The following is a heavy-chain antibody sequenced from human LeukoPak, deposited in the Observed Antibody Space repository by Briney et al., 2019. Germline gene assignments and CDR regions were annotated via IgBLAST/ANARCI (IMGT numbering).Heavy chain of an antibody. J-gene: IGHJ4*02. V-gene: IGHV4-59*02. CDR2: VDYNGGT. CDR3: ARGFYEPFDR. CDR1: GASVTTSQ. Sequence: SETLSLTCTVSGASVTTSQWNWVRQPPGKGLEWIGNVDYNGGTKYNPSLKSRVTMSLDTSKNQFSLKLKFVTAADTALYYCARGFYEPFDRWGQGILVTVSS. D-gene: IGHD2/OR15-2a*01.